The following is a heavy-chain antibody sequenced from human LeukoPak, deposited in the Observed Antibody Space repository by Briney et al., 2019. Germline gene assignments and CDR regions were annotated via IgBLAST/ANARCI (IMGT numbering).Heavy chain of an antibody. CDR3: ARGRLLTGYGASSWFDP. J-gene: IGHJ5*02. CDR2: IHYTGST. V-gene: IGHV4-59*01. CDR1: GGSISSYY. Sequence: SETLSLTCTVSGGSISSYYWSWIRQPPGKGLEWIGYIHYTGSTNSNPSLKSRVTISVDMSRNQFSLKLRSVTAADTAVYHCARGRLLTGYGASSWFDPWGQGTLVTVPS. D-gene: IGHD3-9*01.